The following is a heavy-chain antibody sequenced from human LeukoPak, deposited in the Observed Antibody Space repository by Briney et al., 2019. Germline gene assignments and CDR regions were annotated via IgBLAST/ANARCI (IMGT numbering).Heavy chain of an antibody. CDR1: GGSISSGGYY. D-gene: IGHD3-22*01. J-gene: IGHJ4*02. CDR3: ARVYYDSSVVSGMDY. CDR2: IYYSGST. V-gene: IGHV4-31*03. Sequence: PSQTLSLTCTVSGGSISSGGYYWSWIRQHPGKGLEWIGYIYYSGSTYYNPSLKSRVTISVDTSKNQFSLKLSSVTAADTAVYYCARVYYDSSVVSGMDYWGQGTLVTVS.